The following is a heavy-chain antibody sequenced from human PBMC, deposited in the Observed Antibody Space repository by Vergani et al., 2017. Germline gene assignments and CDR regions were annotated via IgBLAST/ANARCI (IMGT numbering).Heavy chain of an antibody. Sequence: EVQLVESGGGLVQPGGSLRLSCAASGFTFSSYSMNWVRQAPGKGLELVSYISSSSSTIYYADSVKGRFTISRDNAKNSLYLQMNSLRAEDTAVYYCAREELLWFGEXSVSPYYYYYYMDVWGKGTTVTVSS. J-gene: IGHJ6*03. CDR2: ISSSSSTI. CDR1: GFTFSSYS. D-gene: IGHD3-10*01. CDR3: AREELLWFGEXSVSPYYYYYYMDV. V-gene: IGHV3-48*01.